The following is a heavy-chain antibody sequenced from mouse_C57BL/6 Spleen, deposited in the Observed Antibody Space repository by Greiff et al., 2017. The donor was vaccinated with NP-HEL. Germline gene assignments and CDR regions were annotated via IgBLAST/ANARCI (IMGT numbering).Heavy chain of an antibody. CDR2: IDPSDSYT. CDR1: GYTFTSYW. Sequence: QVQLQQPGAELVMPGASVKLSCKASGYTFTSYWMHWVKQRPGQGLEWIGEIDPSDSYTNYNQKFKGKSTLTVDKSSSTAYMQLSSLTSEDSAVYYCARGYYGNSAWFAYWGQGTLVTVSA. J-gene: IGHJ3*01. CDR3: ARGYYGNSAWFAY. D-gene: IGHD2-1*01. V-gene: IGHV1-69*01.